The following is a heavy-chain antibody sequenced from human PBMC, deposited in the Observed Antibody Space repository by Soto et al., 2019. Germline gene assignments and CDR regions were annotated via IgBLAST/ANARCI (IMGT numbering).Heavy chain of an antibody. CDR2: ISGSGGST. J-gene: IGHJ4*02. D-gene: IGHD3-10*01. CDR1: GFTFSSYA. V-gene: IGHV3-23*01. Sequence: PGGSLRLSCAASGFTFSSYAMSWVRQAPGKGLEWVSAISGSGGSTYYADSVKGRFTISRDDSKNTLYLQLNNLKIEDTALYYCTTLRISMVRGVPPVDYWGQGTLVTVSS. CDR3: TTLRISMVRGVPPVDY.